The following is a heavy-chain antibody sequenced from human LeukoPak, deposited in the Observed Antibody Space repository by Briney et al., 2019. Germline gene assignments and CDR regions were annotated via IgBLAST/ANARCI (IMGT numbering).Heavy chain of an antibody. CDR3: ESNPVLRYFDWFWVDV. CDR2: IKQDGSEK. D-gene: IGHD3-9*01. J-gene: IGHJ6*04. CDR1: GFTFSSYW. Sequence: GGSLRLSCAASGFTFSSYWMSWVRQAPGKGLEWVANIKQDGSEKYYVDSVKGRFTISRDNAKNSLYLQMNSLGAEGTAVYYCESNPVLRYFDWFWVDVWVKGTTVTVSS. V-gene: IGHV3-7*01.